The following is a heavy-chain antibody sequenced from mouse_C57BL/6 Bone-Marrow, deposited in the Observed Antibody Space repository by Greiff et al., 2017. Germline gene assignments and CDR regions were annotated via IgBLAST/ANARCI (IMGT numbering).Heavy chain of an antibody. D-gene: IGHD1-1*01. V-gene: IGHV1-72*01. J-gene: IGHJ1*03. CDR1: GYTFTSYW. CDR3: ARETVVTTYGWYFDV. CDR2: IDPNSGGT. Sequence: VQLQQPGAELVKPGASVKLSCKASGYTFTSYWMHWVKQRPGRGLEWIGRIDPNSGGTKYNEKFKSKATLTVDKPSSTAYMQLSSLTSEDSAVYDCARETVVTTYGWYFDVWGTGTTVTVSS.